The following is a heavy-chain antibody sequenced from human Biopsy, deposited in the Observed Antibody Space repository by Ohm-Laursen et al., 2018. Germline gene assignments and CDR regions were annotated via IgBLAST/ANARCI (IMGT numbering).Heavy chain of an antibody. V-gene: IGHV4-59*01. CDR3: ARDRGYYSDRTVPGYFDL. Sequence: GTLSLTCTVSGDSISSYNWSWIRQPPGKGLQWIGYVYYTGSTDYNPSLQSRVTISVDTSKNHFSLRLRSVTPADTAIYYCARDRGYYSDRTVPGYFDLWGRGTLVTVSS. J-gene: IGHJ2*01. CDR2: VYYTGST. CDR1: GDSISSYN. D-gene: IGHD3-22*01.